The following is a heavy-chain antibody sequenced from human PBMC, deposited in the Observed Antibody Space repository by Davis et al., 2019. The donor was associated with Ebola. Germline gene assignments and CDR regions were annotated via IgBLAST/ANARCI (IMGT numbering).Heavy chain of an antibody. CDR3: ARDLLEIVGVLYYYYGMDV. V-gene: IGHV3-74*03. Sequence: GESLKISCAASGFTFSSYWMHWVRQAPGKGLVWVSCINRDGSTTTYADSVKGRFTISRDNAKNTLYLQMNNLRVEDTAVYYCARDLLEIVGVLYYYYGMDVWGKGTTVTVSS. J-gene: IGHJ6*04. CDR2: INRDGSTT. CDR1: GFTFSSYW. D-gene: IGHD1-26*01.